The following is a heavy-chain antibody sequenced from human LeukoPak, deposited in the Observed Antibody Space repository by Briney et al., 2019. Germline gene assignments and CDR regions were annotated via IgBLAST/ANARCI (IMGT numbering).Heavy chain of an antibody. V-gene: IGHV4-39*01. J-gene: IGHJ4*02. Sequence: SETLSLTCTVSGGSISSSSYYWGWIRQPPGKGLEWIGSIYYSGSTYYNPSLKSRVTISVDTSKNQFSLKLSSVTAADTAVYYCARRPHSSGWGLDYWGQGTLVTVSS. CDR1: GGSISSSSYY. D-gene: IGHD6-19*01. CDR3: ARRPHSSGWGLDY. CDR2: IYYSGST.